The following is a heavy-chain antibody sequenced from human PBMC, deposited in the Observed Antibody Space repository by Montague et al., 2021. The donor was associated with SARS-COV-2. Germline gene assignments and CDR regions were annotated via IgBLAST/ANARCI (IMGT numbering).Heavy chain of an antibody. J-gene: IGHJ4*02. CDR1: GDSVSRNSAA. V-gene: IGHV6-1*01. Sequence: CAISGDSVSRNSAAWYWLRQSPSTGREWLGRPYYRSKWYNDYAVSVQGRITINPDTSKNQFSLQLNSVTAEDTAVYYCARELRRIIMIVDIRGFGYWGQGTLVTVSS. CDR3: ARELRRIIMIVDIRGFGY. D-gene: IGHD3-22*01. CDR2: PYYRSKWYN.